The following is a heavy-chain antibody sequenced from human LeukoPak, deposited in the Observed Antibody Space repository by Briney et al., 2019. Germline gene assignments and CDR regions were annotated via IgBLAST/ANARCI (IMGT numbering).Heavy chain of an antibody. CDR2: INHSGST. CDR1: GGSFSGYY. J-gene: IGHJ5*02. D-gene: IGHD3-16*02. V-gene: IGHV4-34*01. Sequence: SETLSLTCAVYGGSFSGYYWSWIRQPPGKGLEWIGEINHSGSTNYNPPLKSRVTISVDTSKNQFSLKLSSVTAADTAVYYCARAGYVWGSYRYPTNNWFDPWGQGTLVTVSS. CDR3: ARAGYVWGSYRYPTNNWFDP.